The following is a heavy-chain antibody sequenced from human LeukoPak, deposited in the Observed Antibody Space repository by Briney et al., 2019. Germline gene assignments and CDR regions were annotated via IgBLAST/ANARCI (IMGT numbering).Heavy chain of an antibody. CDR2: IHSSVRR. CDR3: AGGGYCSISDCSAPLFDW. D-gene: IGHD2-2*01. Sequence: SETLSLSCTVSSGSISGAISSYYWNWHPQTPGKGLEGTGYIHSSVRRTYTPSLKGRATLSLDTSWSQFSLKLTSLTAADTAVYYCAGGGYCSISDCSAPLFDWWGQGILVTVSS. CDR1: SGSISGAISSYY. J-gene: IGHJ4*02. V-gene: IGHV4-59*03.